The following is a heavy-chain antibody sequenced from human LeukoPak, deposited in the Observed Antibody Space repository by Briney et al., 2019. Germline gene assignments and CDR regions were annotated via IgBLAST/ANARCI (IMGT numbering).Heavy chain of an antibody. V-gene: IGHV3-23*01. CDR2: ISGGGGST. J-gene: IGHJ4*02. CDR3: AKVQTRYCSSTSCSIDS. D-gene: IGHD2-2*01. Sequence: GGSLRLSCAASGFTFSSYAMSWVRQAPGKGLEWVSAISGGGGSTYYADSVEGRFTISRDNSKNTLYLQMNSLRAEDTAVYYCAKVQTRYCSSTSCSIDSWGQGTLVTVSS. CDR1: GFTFSSYA.